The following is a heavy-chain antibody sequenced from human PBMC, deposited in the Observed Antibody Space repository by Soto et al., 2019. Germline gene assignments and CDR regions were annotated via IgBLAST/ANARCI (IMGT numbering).Heavy chain of an antibody. J-gene: IGHJ4*02. V-gene: IGHV5-10-1*01. CDR1: VYSFTSYW. D-gene: IGHD2-2*02. Sequence: GESLKIACKGSVYSFTSYWISWVRQMPGKGLEWMGRIDPSDSYTNYSPSFQGHVTIPADKSISTAYLQWSSLKASDTAMYYCARRYCSSTSCYSGFDYWGQGTLVTVSS. CDR3: ARRYCSSTSCYSGFDY. CDR2: IDPSDSYT.